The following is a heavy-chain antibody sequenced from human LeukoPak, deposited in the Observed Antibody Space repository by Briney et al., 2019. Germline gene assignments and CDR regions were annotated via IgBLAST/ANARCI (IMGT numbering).Heavy chain of an antibody. CDR1: GFIFSDYG. V-gene: IGHV3-23*01. CDR2: ISVRGGNT. CDR3: AKENSSCWYAPSHFDH. Sequence: AGGSLTLSCAASGFIFSDYGRSWVRQAPGKGLEWISGISVRGGNTHYADSVKGRFTITRDKSKNTLYLQTNSLRSEDTAVYYCAKENSSCWYAPSHFDHWGQGTLVTVSS. J-gene: IGHJ5*02. D-gene: IGHD6-13*01.